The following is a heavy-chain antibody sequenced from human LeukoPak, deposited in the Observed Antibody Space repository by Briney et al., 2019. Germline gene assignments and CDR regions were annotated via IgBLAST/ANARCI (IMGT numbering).Heavy chain of an antibody. D-gene: IGHD3-10*01. CDR2: NNPNSGDT. CDR1: GYTFTDYY. J-gene: IGHJ6*03. CDR3: AVRGVVRSGDSYYYMDV. Sequence: GASVKVSCKASGYTFTDYYIHWVRQAPGQGLEWMGWNNPNSGDTNYAQKFQGRVTMARDTSISTAYMELNRLRSDDTAVYYCAVRGVVRSGDSYYYMDVWGKGTTVTVSS. V-gene: IGHV1-2*02.